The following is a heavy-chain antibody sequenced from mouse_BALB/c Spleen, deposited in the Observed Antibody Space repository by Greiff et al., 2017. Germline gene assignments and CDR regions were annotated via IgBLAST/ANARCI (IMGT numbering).Heavy chain of an antibody. D-gene: IGHD1-1*01. Sequence: EVKVVESGGGLVKPGGSLKLSCAASGFAFSSYDMSWVRQTPEKRLEWVAYISSGGGSTYYPDTVKGRFTISRDNAKNTLYLQISSLKSEDTAMYYCASHYYGSSPWFAYWGQGTLVTVSA. V-gene: IGHV5-12-1*01. CDR2: ISSGGGST. CDR3: ASHYYGSSPWFAY. CDR1: GFAFSSYD. J-gene: IGHJ3*01.